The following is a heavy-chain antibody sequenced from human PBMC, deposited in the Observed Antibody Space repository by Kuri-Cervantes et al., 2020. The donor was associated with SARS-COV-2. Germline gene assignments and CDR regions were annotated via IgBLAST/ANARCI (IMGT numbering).Heavy chain of an antibody. D-gene: IGHD3-3*01. J-gene: IGHJ4*02. CDR1: GFLFSASA. Sequence: GGSLRLSCEVSGFLFSASAIHWVRQASGKGLEWVGRVRGKANNYATAYAASVKGRFTISRDDSKNMAYLQMNSLKTEDTAVYYCTRENFWSGYSDYWGQGTLVTVSS. V-gene: IGHV3-73*01. CDR3: TRENFWSGYSDY. CDR2: VRGKANNYAT.